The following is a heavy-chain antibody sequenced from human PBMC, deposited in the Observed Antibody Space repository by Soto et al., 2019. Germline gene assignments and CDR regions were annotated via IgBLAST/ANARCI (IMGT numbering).Heavy chain of an antibody. CDR2: IDHSGYT. Sequence: SETLSLTCAVYGGSFSGYYWNWIRQPPGKGLEWIGEIDHSGYTNYNPSLKSRVTISVDTSKNQFSLRLTSVRAEDTGVYYCARDQTMAGPTTFDYCGQGTLVTVSS. D-gene: IGHD6-19*01. CDR1: GGSFSGYY. J-gene: IGHJ4*02. CDR3: ARDQTMAGPTTFDY. V-gene: IGHV4-34*01.